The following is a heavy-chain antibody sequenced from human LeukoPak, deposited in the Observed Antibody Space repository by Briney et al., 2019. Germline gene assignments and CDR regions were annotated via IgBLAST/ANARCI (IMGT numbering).Heavy chain of an antibody. CDR2: ISYDGSKE. Sequence: GGSLRLSCAASGFTFSSFGMHWVRQAPGKGLEWVAVISYDGSKEYYADSVKGRFTISRDNAKNTLYLQMNSLRAEDTAVYYCASSIGMDVWGKGTTVTVSS. J-gene: IGHJ6*04. V-gene: IGHV3-30*03. D-gene: IGHD2-2*01. CDR1: GFTFSSFG. CDR3: ASSIGMDV.